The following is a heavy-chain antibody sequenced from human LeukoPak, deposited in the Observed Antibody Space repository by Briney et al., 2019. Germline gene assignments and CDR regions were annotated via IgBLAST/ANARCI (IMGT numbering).Heavy chain of an antibody. J-gene: IGHJ4*02. D-gene: IGHD6-13*01. V-gene: IGHV3-74*01. CDR3: ASGIAAAGVHFDY. Sequence: GGSLRLSCAASGFTFSSYWMHWVRQAPGKGLVWVSRINSDGSSTSYADSVKGRFTISRDNAKNTLYLQMNSLRAEDTAVYYCASGIAAAGVHFDYWGQETLVTVSS. CDR1: GFTFSSYW. CDR2: INSDGSST.